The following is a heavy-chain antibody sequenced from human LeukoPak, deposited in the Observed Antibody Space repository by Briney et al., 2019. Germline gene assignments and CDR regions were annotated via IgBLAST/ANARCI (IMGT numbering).Heavy chain of an antibody. D-gene: IGHD3-16*02. CDR2: INHSGST. Sequence: KPSETLSLTCAVYGGSFSGYYWSWIRQPPGKGLEWIGEINHSGSTNYNPSLKSRVTISVDTSKNQFSLKLSSVTAADTAVYYCARVKTYDYVWGSYRPYYFDYWGQGTLVTVSS. CDR1: GGSFSGYY. CDR3: ARVKTYDYVWGSYRPYYFDY. J-gene: IGHJ4*02. V-gene: IGHV4-34*01.